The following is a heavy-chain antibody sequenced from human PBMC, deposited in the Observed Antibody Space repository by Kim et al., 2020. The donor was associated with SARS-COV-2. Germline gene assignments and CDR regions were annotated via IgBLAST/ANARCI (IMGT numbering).Heavy chain of an antibody. D-gene: IGHD1-7*01. V-gene: IGHV3-11*05. CDR3: ATGGATGTTSQPFDY. J-gene: IGHJ4*02. Sequence: DSVKGRFTISRGNTKNSLYLQMNSLRAEDTAVYYCATGGATGTTSQPFDYWGQGTLLTVSS.